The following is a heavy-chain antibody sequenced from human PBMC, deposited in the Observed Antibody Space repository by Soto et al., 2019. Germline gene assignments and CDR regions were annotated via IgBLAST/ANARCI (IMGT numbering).Heavy chain of an antibody. V-gene: IGHV3-23*01. CDR3: AKDGAVEMATIPYYYDY. CDR1: GSTFSSYA. D-gene: IGHD5-12*01. J-gene: IGHJ4*02. Sequence: GGSLRLSCAASGSTFSSYAMSWVRQAPGKGLEWVSAISGSGGSTYYADSVKGRFTISRDNSKNTLYLQMNSLRAEDTAVYYCAKDGAVEMATIPYYYDYWGQGTLVTVS. CDR2: ISGSGGST.